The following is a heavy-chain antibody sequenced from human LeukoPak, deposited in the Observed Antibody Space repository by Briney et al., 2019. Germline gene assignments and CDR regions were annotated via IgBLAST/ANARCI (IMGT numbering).Heavy chain of an antibody. V-gene: IGHV3-48*01. J-gene: IGHJ1*01. D-gene: IGHD3-22*01. CDR2: ISSSSSTI. CDR3: AKEEGYYYDSGGYYVEYFQH. Sequence: GGSLRLSCAASGFTFSSYSMTWVRQAPGKGLEWVSYISSSSSTIYYADSVKGRFTFSRDNSKNTLYLQMNSLRAEDTAVYYCAKEEGYYYDSGGYYVEYFQHWGQGTLVTVSS. CDR1: GFTFSSYS.